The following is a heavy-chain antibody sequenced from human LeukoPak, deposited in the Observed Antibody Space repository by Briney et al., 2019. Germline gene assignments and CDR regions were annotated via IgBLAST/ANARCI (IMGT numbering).Heavy chain of an antibody. CDR2: ISSSSSYT. D-gene: IGHD2-15*01. CDR1: GFTFSDYY. J-gene: IGHJ4*02. CDR3: ARDGVVVAATGDFDY. Sequence: GGSLRLSCAASGFTFSDYYMSWIRQAPGKGLEWVSYISSSSSYTNYADSVKGRFTISRDNAKNSLYLQVNSLRAEDTAVYYCARDGVVVAATGDFDYWGQGTLVTVSS. V-gene: IGHV3-11*06.